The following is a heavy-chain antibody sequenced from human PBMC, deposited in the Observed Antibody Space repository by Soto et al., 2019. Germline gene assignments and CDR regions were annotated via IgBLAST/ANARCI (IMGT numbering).Heavy chain of an antibody. J-gene: IGHJ3*02. CDR2: IKNDGSEK. V-gene: IGHV3-7*04. Sequence: GGSLRLSCAASGFSFSNYWMTWVRQAPGRGLEWVANIKNDGSEKWYVDSVKGRFITSRDNAKKSLYLQMNSLRAEDTAVYYCARGDYYDSSGPFSDAFDIWGQGTMVTVSS. D-gene: IGHD3-22*01. CDR1: GFSFSNYW. CDR3: ARGDYYDSSGPFSDAFDI.